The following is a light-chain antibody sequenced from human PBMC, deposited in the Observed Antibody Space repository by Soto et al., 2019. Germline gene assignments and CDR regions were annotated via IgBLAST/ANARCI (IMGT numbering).Light chain of an antibody. V-gene: IGKV3-20*01. CDR1: QSVSSSY. CDR3: QQYGSSLQQGT. J-gene: IGKJ3*01. CDR2: GAS. Sequence: EIVLTQSPGTLSLSPGERATLSCRASQSVSSSYLAWYQQKPGQAPRLLIYGASSRATGIPDRFSGSGSGTDFTLPISRLEPEDFAGDYCQQYGSSLQQGTFGPGTKVDIK.